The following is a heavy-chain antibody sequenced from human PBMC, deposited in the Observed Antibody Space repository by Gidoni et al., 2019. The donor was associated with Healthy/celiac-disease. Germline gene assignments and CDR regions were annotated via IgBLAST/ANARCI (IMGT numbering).Heavy chain of an antibody. Sequence: QLQLQESGPGLVKPSETLSLTCTVSGGSISSSSYYWGWIRQPPGKGLEWIGSIYYSGSTDYNPSLKSRVTISVDTSKNQFSLKLSSVTAADTAVYYCARLGDCGGDCYPIPTWGQGTLVTVSS. CDR1: GGSISSSSYY. D-gene: IGHD2-21*02. CDR2: IYYSGST. V-gene: IGHV4-39*01. J-gene: IGHJ5*02. CDR3: ARLGDCGGDCYPIPT.